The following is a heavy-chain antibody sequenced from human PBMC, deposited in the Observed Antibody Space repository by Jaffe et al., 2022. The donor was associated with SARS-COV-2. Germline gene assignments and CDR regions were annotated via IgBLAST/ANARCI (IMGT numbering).Heavy chain of an antibody. D-gene: IGHD2-8*01. CDR3: TTDLMGTPSSHSYY. J-gene: IGHJ4*02. V-gene: IGHV3-15*01. CDR1: GFTFSNAW. CDR2: IKGKSNGGTL. Sequence: EVQLVESGGGLVEPGGSLRLSCAASGFTFSNAWMSWVRQAPGKGLEWIGRIKGKSNGGTLDYAAPVKGRFTIFRDDSKNTLFLQMSGLRIEDTATYYCTTDLMGTPSSHSYYWGQGALITVSS.